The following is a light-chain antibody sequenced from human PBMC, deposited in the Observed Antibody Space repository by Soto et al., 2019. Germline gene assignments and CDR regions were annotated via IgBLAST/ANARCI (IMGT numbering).Light chain of an antibody. V-gene: IGKV3-20*01. CDR3: QQYGSSPIT. J-gene: IGKJ5*01. Sequence: EIVLTQSPGTLSLSPGERATLSCRASQSVISTYLAWYQQKPGQAPRLLIYGASSRATGIPDRFSCSESGTDFTLTISRLEPEDVAVYYCQQYGSSPITFGQVTRLEIK. CDR1: QSVISTY. CDR2: GAS.